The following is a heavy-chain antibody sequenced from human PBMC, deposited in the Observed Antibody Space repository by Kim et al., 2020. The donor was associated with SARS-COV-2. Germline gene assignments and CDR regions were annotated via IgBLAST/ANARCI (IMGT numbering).Heavy chain of an antibody. D-gene: IGHD2-8*01. CDR3: AKGGRSNSWYYHYLDH. CDR2: ISVTGTNT. V-gene: IGHV3-23*01. Sequence: GGSLRLSCAASGFTFSNSEMTWVRQGPGKGLKRVSVISVTGTNTYYADSVKGRFTISRDNFRNTLYLQMDSLGAEDTAVYYCAKGGRSNSWYYHYLDHWGQGTLVTVSS. CDR1: GFTFSNSE. J-gene: IGHJ4*02.